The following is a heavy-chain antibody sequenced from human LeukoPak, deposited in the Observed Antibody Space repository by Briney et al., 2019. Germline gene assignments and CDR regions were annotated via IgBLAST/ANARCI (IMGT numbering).Heavy chain of an antibody. D-gene: IGHD2-2*01. V-gene: IGHV1-69*13. CDR1: GGTFSSYA. CDR2: IIPIFGTA. J-gene: IGHJ6*02. CDR3: ARDYGGVRPAQYPAYYYYYGMDV. Sequence: SVKVSCKASGGTFSSYAISWVRQAPGQGREWMGGIIPIFGTANYAQKFQGRVTITADESTSTAYMELSSLRSEDTAVYYCARDYGGVRPAQYPAYYYYYGMDVWGQGTTVTVSS.